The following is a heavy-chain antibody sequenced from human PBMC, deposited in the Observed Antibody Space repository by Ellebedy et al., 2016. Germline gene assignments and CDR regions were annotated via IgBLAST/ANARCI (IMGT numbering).Heavy chain of an antibody. V-gene: IGHV4-30-4*01. Sequence: SETLSLXXTVSGGSISSGDYYWSWIRQTPGKGLEWIGYIYYSGRPNYNPALKSRLTITVDTSKSQFSLKLTSLTAADTAIYYCARAVGYGDLHAFDIWGRGTMVTVSS. CDR1: GGSISSGDYY. D-gene: IGHD4-17*01. CDR3: ARAVGYGDLHAFDI. CDR2: IYYSGRP. J-gene: IGHJ3*02.